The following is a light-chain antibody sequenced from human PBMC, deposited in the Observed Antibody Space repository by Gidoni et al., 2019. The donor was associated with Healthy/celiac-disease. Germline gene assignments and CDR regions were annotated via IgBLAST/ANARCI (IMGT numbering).Light chain of an antibody. J-gene: IGKJ4*01. CDR1: QSISSW. CDR3: QQYNSSPLT. CDR2: DAS. V-gene: IGKV1-5*01. Sequence: DIQMTQSPSTLSASVGDRVTITCRASQSISSWLVWYQQKPGKAPKLLIYDASSLESVVPSRFSGSGSGTEFTLTISSLQPDDFATYYCQQYNSSPLTFGGGTKVEIK.